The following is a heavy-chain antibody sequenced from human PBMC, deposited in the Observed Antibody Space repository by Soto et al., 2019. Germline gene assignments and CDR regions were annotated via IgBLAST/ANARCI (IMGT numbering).Heavy chain of an antibody. J-gene: IGHJ4*02. CDR1: GGSISSGGYY. Sequence: SETLSLTCTVSGGSISSGGYYWSWIRQHPGKGLEWIGYIYYSGSTYYNPSLKSRVTISVDTSKNQFSLKLSSVTAADTAVYYCARSRIVRGGPHFDYWGQGTLVTVSS. V-gene: IGHV4-31*03. CDR3: ARSRIVRGGPHFDY. CDR2: IYYSGST. D-gene: IGHD3-10*01.